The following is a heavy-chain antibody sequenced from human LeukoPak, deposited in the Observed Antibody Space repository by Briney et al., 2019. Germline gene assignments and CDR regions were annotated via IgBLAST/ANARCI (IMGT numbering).Heavy chain of an antibody. CDR3: ARGLVRPYYYYGMDV. CDR2: INHSGST. CDR1: GGSFSGYY. V-gene: IGHV4-34*01. J-gene: IGHJ6*02. Sequence: SETLSLTCAVYGGSFSGYYWSWIRQPPGKGLEWIGEINHSGSTNYNPSLKSRVTISVDTSKNQFSLKLSSVTAADTAVYYCARGLVRPYYYYGMDVWGQGTTVTVSS. D-gene: IGHD2-2*01.